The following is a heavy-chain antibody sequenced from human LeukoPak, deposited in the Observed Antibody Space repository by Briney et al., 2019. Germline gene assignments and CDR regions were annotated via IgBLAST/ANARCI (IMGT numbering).Heavy chain of an antibody. CDR2: IYPGDSDT. Sequence: GESLKISCKGSGYSFTSYWIGWVRQMPGKGLEWMGIIYPGDSDTRYNPSFQGQVTISADKSISTAYLQWSSLKASDTAMYYCAGITMVRGVWRHFDYWGQGTLVTVSS. D-gene: IGHD3-10*01. CDR1: GYSFTSYW. V-gene: IGHV5-51*01. CDR3: AGITMVRGVWRHFDY. J-gene: IGHJ4*02.